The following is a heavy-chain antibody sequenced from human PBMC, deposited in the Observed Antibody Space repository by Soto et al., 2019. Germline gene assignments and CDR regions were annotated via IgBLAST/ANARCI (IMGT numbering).Heavy chain of an antibody. CDR3: VSWLSAHFDY. D-gene: IGHD6-19*01. CDR2: IDNSGTRT. CDR1: PVGFSGLG. Sequence: VQLVESGGGVVQPGRSLRLSCAASPVGFSGLGMSWVRQAPGKGLEWVSTIDNSGTRTHYADSVKGRFTISRDTSKYTLDLQMDYLRAEDTALYHCVSWLSAHFDYWGRGTLVTVSS. J-gene: IGHJ4*02. V-gene: IGHV3-23*05.